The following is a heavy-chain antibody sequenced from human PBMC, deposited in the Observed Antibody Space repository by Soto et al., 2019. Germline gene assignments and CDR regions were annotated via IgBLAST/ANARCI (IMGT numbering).Heavy chain of an antibody. CDR3: ARQIYDSDTGPNFQYYFDS. CDR1: GYSFAGYW. V-gene: IGHV5-10-1*01. CDR2: IDPSDSQT. J-gene: IGHJ4*02. Sequence: GESLRISCKVSGYSFAGYWITWVRQNPGKGLDWMGRIDPSDSQTYYSPSFRGHVTISVTKSITTVFLQWSSLRASDTAMYYCARQIYDSDTGPNFQYYFDSWGQGTPVTVSS. D-gene: IGHD3-22*01.